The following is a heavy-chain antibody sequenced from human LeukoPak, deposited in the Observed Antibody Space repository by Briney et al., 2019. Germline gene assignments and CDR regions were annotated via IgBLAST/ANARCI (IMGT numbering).Heavy chain of an antibody. CDR2: INHSGST. CDR1: GGSFSGYY. Sequence: PSETLSLTCAVYGGSFSGYYWSWIRQPPGKGLEWIGEINHSGSTNYNRSLKSRVTISVDTSKNQFSLKLSSVTAADTAVYYCARRKDIVVVPAVRGAFDYWGQGTLVTVSS. J-gene: IGHJ4*02. D-gene: IGHD2-2*01. V-gene: IGHV4-34*01. CDR3: ARRKDIVVVPAVRGAFDY.